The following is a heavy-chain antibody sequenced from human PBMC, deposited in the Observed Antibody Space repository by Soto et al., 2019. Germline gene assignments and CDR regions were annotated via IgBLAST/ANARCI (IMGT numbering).Heavy chain of an antibody. Sequence: QVQLVQSGAEVKKPGASVKVSCKASGYTFTSYGISWVRQAPGQGLEWMGWISAYNGNTNYAHKLQGRVTRTTDTSTSTAYMELRSLRSDDTAVYYCARDSRGYCSSTSCYDWFDPWGQGTLVTVSS. CDR3: ARDSRGYCSSTSCYDWFDP. J-gene: IGHJ5*02. V-gene: IGHV1-18*01. CDR2: ISAYNGNT. CDR1: GYTFTSYG. D-gene: IGHD2-2*01.